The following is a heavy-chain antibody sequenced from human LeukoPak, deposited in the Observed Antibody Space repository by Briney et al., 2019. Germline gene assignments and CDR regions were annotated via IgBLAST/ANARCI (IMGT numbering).Heavy chain of an antibody. CDR1: GGSTSSSSYY. V-gene: IGHV4-39*07. Sequence: PSETLSLTCTVSGGSTSSSSYYWGWIRQPPGKGLEWIGSIYYSGSTYYNPSLKSRVTISVDTSKNQFSLKLSSVTAADTAVYYCARALYYYGSGSYFDYWGQGTLVTVSS. J-gene: IGHJ4*02. CDR2: IYYSGST. D-gene: IGHD3-10*01. CDR3: ARALYYYGSGSYFDY.